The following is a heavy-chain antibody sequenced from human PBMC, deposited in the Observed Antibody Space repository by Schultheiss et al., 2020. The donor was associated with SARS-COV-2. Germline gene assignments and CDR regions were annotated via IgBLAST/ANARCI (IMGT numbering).Heavy chain of an antibody. Sequence: ASVKVSCKASGYTFTSYAMHWVRQAPGQRLEWMGWISAYNGNTNYAQKLQGRVTMTTDTSTSTAYMELRSLRSDDTAVYYCARVGWEPDYYYYGMDVWGQGTTVTVSS. CDR1: GYTFTSYA. CDR3: ARVGWEPDYYYYGMDV. D-gene: IGHD1-26*01. J-gene: IGHJ6*02. V-gene: IGHV1-18*01. CDR2: ISAYNGNT.